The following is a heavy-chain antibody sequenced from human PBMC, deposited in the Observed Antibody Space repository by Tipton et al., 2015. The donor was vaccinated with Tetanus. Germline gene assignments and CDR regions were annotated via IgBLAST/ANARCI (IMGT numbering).Heavy chain of an antibody. CDR1: GFIFSSYS. V-gene: IGHV3-21*04. J-gene: IGHJ4*02. D-gene: IGHD4-17*01. CDR3: AKTISNDYVAA. CDR2: ISSTSSYI. Sequence: SLRLSCEVSGFIFSSYSMNWVRQAPGKGPEWVSSISSTSSYIYYADSLKGRFTISRDNSRNTLYLQMSSLRAEDTAVYYCAKTISNDYVAAWGQGTLVTVSS.